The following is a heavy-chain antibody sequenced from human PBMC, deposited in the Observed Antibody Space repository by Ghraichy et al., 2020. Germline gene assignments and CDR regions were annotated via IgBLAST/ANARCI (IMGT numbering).Heavy chain of an antibody. V-gene: IGHV3-13*01. CDR3: AAVGTYWY. Sequence: GGSLRLSCAASGFTFNSHDMHWVRQPTGKGLEWVSAIDTAGDTSYSASVKGRFTISRDNAKSSFYLQMDSLIVGDTAVYYCAAVGTYWYWGQGTLVTVSS. D-gene: IGHD6-13*01. CDR1: GFTFNSHD. J-gene: IGHJ4*02. CDR2: IDTAGDT.